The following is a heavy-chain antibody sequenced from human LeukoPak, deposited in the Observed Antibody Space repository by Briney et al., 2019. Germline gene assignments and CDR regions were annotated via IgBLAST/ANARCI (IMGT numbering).Heavy chain of an antibody. CDR2: ISYDGSNK. V-gene: IGHV3-30-3*01. CDR1: GFTFSSYA. Sequence: GRSLRLSCAASGFTFSSYAMHWVRQVPGKGLEWVAVISYDGSNKYYADSVKGRFTISRDNSKNTLYLQMNSLRAEDTAVYYCARVGGQKTYYYDSSGNPSGYGMDVWGQGTTVTVSS. D-gene: IGHD3-22*01. J-gene: IGHJ6*02. CDR3: ARVGGQKTYYYDSSGNPSGYGMDV.